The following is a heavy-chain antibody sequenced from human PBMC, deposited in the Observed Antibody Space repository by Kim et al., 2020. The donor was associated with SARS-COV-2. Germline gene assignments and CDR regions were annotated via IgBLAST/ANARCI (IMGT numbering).Heavy chain of an antibody. CDR3: ASRGEYSSSSRPKYYYYYYGMDV. D-gene: IGHD6-6*01. J-gene: IGHJ6*02. V-gene: IGHV1-69*13. Sequence: SVKVSCKASGGTFSSYAISWVRQAPGQGLEWMGGIIPIFGTANYAQKFQGRVTITADESTSTAYMELSSLRSEDTAVYYCASRGEYSSSSRPKYYYYYYGMDVWGQGTTVTVSS. CDR1: GGTFSSYA. CDR2: IIPIFGTA.